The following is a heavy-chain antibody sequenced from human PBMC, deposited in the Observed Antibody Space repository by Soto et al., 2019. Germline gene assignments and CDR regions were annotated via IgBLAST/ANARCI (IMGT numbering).Heavy chain of an antibody. Sequence: PGGSLRLSCAASGFSFRDYGMHWVRQAPGKGLEWVSAISSSGESTFYAESVRGRFTISRDNSLNTLYLQMRSLRPEDTAVYYCAHPRGYGVFDAVDIWGQGTMVTVSS. D-gene: IGHD4-17*01. J-gene: IGHJ3*02. CDR1: GFSFRDYG. CDR2: ISSSGEST. V-gene: IGHV3-23*01. CDR3: AHPRGYGVFDAVDI.